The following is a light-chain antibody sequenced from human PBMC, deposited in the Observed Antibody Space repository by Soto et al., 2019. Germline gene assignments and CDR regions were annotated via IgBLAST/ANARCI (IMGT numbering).Light chain of an antibody. CDR3: MQALQRGT. CDR1: RTLLHSNGNNY. V-gene: IGKV2-28*01. J-gene: IGKJ2*02. CDR2: LAS. Sequence: VMRQSPLSRPGTPGEPASISCRSSRTLLHSNGNNYLEWYVKRPGQSPQLLIYLASNRASGVPDRFGGSGSGTHFTLNISRVEAEDVGVYYCMQALQRGTFGQGTKVDIK.